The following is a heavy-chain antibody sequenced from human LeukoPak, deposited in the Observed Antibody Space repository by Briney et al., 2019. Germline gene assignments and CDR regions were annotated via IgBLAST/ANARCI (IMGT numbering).Heavy chain of an antibody. Sequence: SQTLSLTCAVSGGSISSGGYSWSWIRQPPGKGLEWIGYIYHSGSTYYNPSLKSRVTISVDRSKNQFSLKLCSVTAADTAVYYCARNYYDSSGYYQFHDAFDIWGQGTMVTVSS. V-gene: IGHV4-30-2*01. J-gene: IGHJ3*02. CDR1: GGSISSGGYS. CDR2: IYHSGST. D-gene: IGHD3-22*01. CDR3: ARNYYDSSGYYQFHDAFDI.